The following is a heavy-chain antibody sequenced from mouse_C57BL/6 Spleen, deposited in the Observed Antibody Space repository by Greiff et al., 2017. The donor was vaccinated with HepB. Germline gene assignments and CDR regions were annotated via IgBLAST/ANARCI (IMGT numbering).Heavy chain of an antibody. Sequence: EVKLMESGGGLVKPGGSLKLSCAASGFTFSDYGMHWVRQAPEKGLEWVAYISSGSSTIYYADTVKGRFTISRDNAKNTLFLQMTSLRSEDTAMYYCARLTGGYMDYWGQGTSVTVSS. CDR2: ISSGSSTI. CDR3: ARLTGGYMDY. CDR1: GFTFSDYG. J-gene: IGHJ4*01. D-gene: IGHD3-1*01. V-gene: IGHV5-17*01.